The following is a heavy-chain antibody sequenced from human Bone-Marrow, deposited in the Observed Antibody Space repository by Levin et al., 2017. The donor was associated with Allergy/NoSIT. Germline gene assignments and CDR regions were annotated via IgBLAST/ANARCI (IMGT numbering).Heavy chain of an antibody. Sequence: QPGGSLRLSCAVSGFTFSSDAMHWVRQAPGKGLEYVSAISSNGDNIYYANSVKGRFTISRDNPKNTLYLQMGSLRAEDMAVYYCARGGRGLIWDAFDIWGQGTMVTVSS. D-gene: IGHD3-10*01. J-gene: IGHJ3*02. CDR3: ARGGRGLIWDAFDI. CDR1: GFTFSSDA. V-gene: IGHV3-64*01. CDR2: ISSNGDNI.